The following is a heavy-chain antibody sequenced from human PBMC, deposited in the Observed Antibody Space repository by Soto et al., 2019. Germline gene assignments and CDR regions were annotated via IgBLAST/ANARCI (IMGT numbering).Heavy chain of an antibody. CDR1: GGSISSYY. CDR3: ARGGWYCSGGSCLAPYYYYGMYC. J-gene: IGHJ6*02. V-gene: IGHV4-59*01. D-gene: IGHD2-15*01. Sequence: SETLSLTCTVSGGSISSYYWSWIRQPPGKGLEWIGYIYYSGSTNYNPSLKSRVTISVDTSKNQFSLKLSSVTAADTAVYYCARGGWYCSGGSCLAPYYYYGMYCWGQGTTVTVSS. CDR2: IYYSGST.